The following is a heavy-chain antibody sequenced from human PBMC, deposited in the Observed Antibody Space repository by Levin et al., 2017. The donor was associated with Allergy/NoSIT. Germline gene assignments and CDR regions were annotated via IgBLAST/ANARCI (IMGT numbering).Heavy chain of an antibody. D-gene: IGHD3-16*01. J-gene: IGHJ4*02. CDR1: GLSFGDYA. CDR2: IRSKAYGGTT. Sequence: GESLKISCPASGLSFGDYAMSWFRQAPGKGLEWVGFIRSKAYGGTTEYAASVKGRFTISTNDSKSIAYLQMNSLKSEDTAVYYCASTRGIYFDCWGQGTLVTVSS. V-gene: IGHV3-49*03. CDR3: ASTRGIYFDC.